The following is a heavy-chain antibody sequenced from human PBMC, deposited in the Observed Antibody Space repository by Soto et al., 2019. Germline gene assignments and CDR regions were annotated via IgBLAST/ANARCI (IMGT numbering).Heavy chain of an antibody. CDR2: INAGNGNT. Sequence: QVQLVQSGAEVKKPGASVKVSCKASGYTFTSYAMHWVRQAPGQRLEWMGWINAGNGNTKYSQKFQGRVTITRDTSASTAYMELSSLRSEDTAVYYCARYYCSGGSCYSNWFDPWGQGTLVTVSS. CDR3: ARYYCSGGSCYSNWFDP. J-gene: IGHJ5*02. D-gene: IGHD2-15*01. CDR1: GYTFTSYA. V-gene: IGHV1-3*01.